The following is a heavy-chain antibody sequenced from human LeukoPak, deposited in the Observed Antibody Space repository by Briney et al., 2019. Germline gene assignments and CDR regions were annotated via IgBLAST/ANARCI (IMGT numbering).Heavy chain of an antibody. Sequence: SETLSLTCTVSGGSISSSSYYWGWIRQPPGKGLEWIGSIYYSGSTYYNPSLKSRVTISVDTSKNQFSLKLSSVTAADTAVYYCARVYGLTVPAAMYWGQGTLVTVSS. V-gene: IGHV4-39*07. CDR2: IYYSGST. D-gene: IGHD2-2*01. J-gene: IGHJ4*02. CDR3: ARVYGLTVPAAMY. CDR1: GGSISSSSYY.